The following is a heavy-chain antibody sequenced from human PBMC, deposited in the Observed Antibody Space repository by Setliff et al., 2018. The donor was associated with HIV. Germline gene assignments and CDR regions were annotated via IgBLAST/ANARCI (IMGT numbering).Heavy chain of an antibody. Sequence: WASVKVSCKASGFTFTRYYMHWVRQAPGQGLEWMGIINPSGDSTTYAQKFQGRVTMTRDTSTTTAYMDLRSLTSDDTALYYCVRDWSYAPDYWGQGTLVTVSS. D-gene: IGHD2-8*02. CDR2: INPSGDST. CDR3: VRDWSYAPDY. J-gene: IGHJ4*02. V-gene: IGHV1-46*01. CDR1: GFTFTRYY.